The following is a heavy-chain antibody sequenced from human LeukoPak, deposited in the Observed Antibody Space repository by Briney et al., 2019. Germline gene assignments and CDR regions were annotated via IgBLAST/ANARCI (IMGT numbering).Heavy chain of an antibody. CDR1: GFTFSTYW. Sequence: TGGSLRLSCAVSGFTFSTYWMSWVRQAPGKGLEWVANIKEDGSEKYYVDSVKGRFTISRDNAKNSLYLQMNSLRAEDTAVYYCATRRRIDYWGQGTLVTVSS. V-gene: IGHV3-7*05. J-gene: IGHJ4*02. CDR2: IKEDGSEK. CDR3: ATRRRIDY.